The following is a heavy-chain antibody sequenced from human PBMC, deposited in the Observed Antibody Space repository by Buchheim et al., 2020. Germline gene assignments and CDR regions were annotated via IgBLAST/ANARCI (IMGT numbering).Heavy chain of an antibody. CDR1: GYPFTSFD. Sequence: QVQLVQSGAEVQKPGASVKVSCKASGYPFTSFDLNWVRQATGQGLECLGWMNPDSGATGYAPKFKGRFTMTWDTSITTAYMGLSSLTSDDTALYYCARTMVRGVPSMDYWGQGTL. CDR2: MNPDSGAT. V-gene: IGHV1-8*01. CDR3: ARTMVRGVPSMDY. J-gene: IGHJ4*02. D-gene: IGHD3-10*01.